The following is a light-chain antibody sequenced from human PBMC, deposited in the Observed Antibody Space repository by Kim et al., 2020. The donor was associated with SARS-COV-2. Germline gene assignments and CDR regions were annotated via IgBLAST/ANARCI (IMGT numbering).Light chain of an antibody. Sequence: APGKTASSTCGGNNIGSKGVQGYQQKTGAGPVVVIYYDNDGPSGIPERFSGSNSGNTATLTISRVGAGDEAEYYCQVWDSSSDHRVFGGGTQLTVL. V-gene: IGLV3-21*04. J-gene: IGLJ3*02. CDR2: YDN. CDR3: QVWDSSSDHRV. CDR1: NIGSKG.